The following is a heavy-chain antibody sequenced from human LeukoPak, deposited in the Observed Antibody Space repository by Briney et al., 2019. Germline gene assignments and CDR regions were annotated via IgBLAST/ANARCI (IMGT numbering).Heavy chain of an antibody. V-gene: IGHV1-18*01. J-gene: IGHJ3*02. Sequence: GASVKVSCKVSGYTLTELSMHWVRQAPGKGLEWMGWISAYNGNTNYAQKLQGRVTMTTDTSTSTAYMELRSLRSDDTAVYYCARDYGITIFGVVIGAFDIWGQGTMVTVSS. CDR2: ISAYNGNT. CDR3: ARDYGITIFGVVIGAFDI. CDR1: GYTLTELS. D-gene: IGHD3-3*01.